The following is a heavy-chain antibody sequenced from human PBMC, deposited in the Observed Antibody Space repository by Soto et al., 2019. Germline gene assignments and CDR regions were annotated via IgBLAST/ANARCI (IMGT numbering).Heavy chain of an antibody. CDR2: IYYRGNT. D-gene: IGHD3-9*01. J-gene: IGHJ4*02. CDR1: GGSIGTYY. V-gene: IGHV4-59*08. CDR3: ARHPGYYDILTGYTTYYFAY. Sequence: SETLSLTCTVSGGSIGTYYWSWIRQPPGKGLEWIGYIYYRGNTDYNPSLKSRVTISLDTPKNQFSLKLSSVTAADTAVYYCARHPGYYDILTGYTTYYFAYWGQGILVTVYS.